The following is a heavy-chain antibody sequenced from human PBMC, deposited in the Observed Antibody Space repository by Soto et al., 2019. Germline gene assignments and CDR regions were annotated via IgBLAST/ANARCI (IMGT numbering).Heavy chain of an antibody. J-gene: IGHJ6*02. CDR3: ARDYYRFNSGYGFSMDV. D-gene: IGHD5-12*01. Sequence: QVQLVESGGGVVQPGRSLRLSCAASGFTFSSYAMHWVRQAPGKGLEWVAVISYDGSNKYYADSVKGRFTISRDNSKNTLYRQMNSLRAEDTAVYYCARDYYRFNSGYGFSMDVWGQGTTVTVS. CDR2: ISYDGSNK. V-gene: IGHV3-30-3*01. CDR1: GFTFSSYA.